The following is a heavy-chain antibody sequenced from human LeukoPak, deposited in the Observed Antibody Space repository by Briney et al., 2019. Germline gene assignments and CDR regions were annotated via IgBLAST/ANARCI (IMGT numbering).Heavy chain of an antibody. J-gene: IGHJ4*02. V-gene: IGHV3-23*01. CDR1: GFTFSTYA. D-gene: IGHD6-6*01. CDR3: AKDQVAARPPIY. Sequence: GGSLRLSCAASGFTFSTYAMSWVRQAPGKGLEWVSAISGSGGSTYYADSVKGRFTISRDNSKNSLYLQMNSPRAEDTAIYYCAKDQVAARPPIYWGQGTMVTVSS. CDR2: ISGSGGST.